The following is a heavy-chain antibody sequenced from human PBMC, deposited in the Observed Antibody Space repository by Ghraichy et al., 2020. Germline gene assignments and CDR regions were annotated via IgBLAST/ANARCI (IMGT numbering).Heavy chain of an antibody. Sequence: LTCAASGFTFSSYGMHWVRQAPGKGLEWVAFIRYDGSNKYYADSVKGRFTISRDNSKNTLYLQMNSLRAEDTAVYYCAKDEGYDILTGYYAFNYYGSGSYLIWGQGTLVTVSS. J-gene: IGHJ4*02. CDR2: IRYDGSNK. D-gene: IGHD3-10*01. CDR1: GFTFSSYG. V-gene: IGHV3-30*02. CDR3: AKDEGYDILTGYYAFNYYGSGSYLI.